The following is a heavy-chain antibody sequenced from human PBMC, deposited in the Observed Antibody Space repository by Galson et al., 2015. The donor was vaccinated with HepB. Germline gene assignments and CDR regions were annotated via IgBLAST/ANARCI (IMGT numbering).Heavy chain of an antibody. Sequence: CAISGDSVSSNGAAWNWIRQSPSRGLEWLGRTYYRSKWYNDYAVSVKSRITINPDTSKNQFSLQLNSVTPEDTAVYYCAREGLGQWLTDYWYFDLWGRGTLVTVPS. CDR2: TYYRSKWYN. J-gene: IGHJ2*01. CDR1: GDSVSSNGAA. CDR3: AREGLGQWLTDYWYFDL. V-gene: IGHV6-1*01. D-gene: IGHD6-19*01.